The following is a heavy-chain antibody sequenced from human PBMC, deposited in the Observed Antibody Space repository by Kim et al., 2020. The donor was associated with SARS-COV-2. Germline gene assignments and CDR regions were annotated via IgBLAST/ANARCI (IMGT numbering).Heavy chain of an antibody. J-gene: IGHJ6*02. CDR2: IYYSGST. D-gene: IGHD2-21*01. Sequence: SETLSLTCTVSGGSISSGDYYWSWIRQPPGKGLEWIGYIYYSGSTYYNPSLKSRVTISVDTSKNQFSLKLSSVTAADTAVYYCARDQAYCGGDCYSGFYYYGMDVWGQGTTVTVSS. V-gene: IGHV4-30-4*01. CDR3: ARDQAYCGGDCYSGFYYYGMDV. CDR1: GGSISSGDYY.